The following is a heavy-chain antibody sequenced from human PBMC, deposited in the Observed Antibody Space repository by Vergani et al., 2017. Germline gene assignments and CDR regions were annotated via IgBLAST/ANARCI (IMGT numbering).Heavy chain of an antibody. CDR3: ARIGLGGSYVNGLDS. CDR2: ISHDGVKT. V-gene: IGHV3-30-3*01. CDR1: GLYFSGFS. D-gene: IGHD3-16*01. Sequence: QFRLVQSGGGVVQPGRSLTLPCVDSGLYFSGFSMEWVRQAPGKGLEWGAVISHDGVKTFYAESVKGRFSISRDNSKNTLYLQLNSLTVDGTAIYYWARIGLGGSYVNGLDSWGQGVLVTVSS. J-gene: IGHJ4*02.